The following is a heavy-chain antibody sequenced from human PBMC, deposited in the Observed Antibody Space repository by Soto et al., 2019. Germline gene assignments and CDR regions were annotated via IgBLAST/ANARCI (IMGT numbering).Heavy chain of an antibody. V-gene: IGHV4-59*08. CDR1: GVSISSYY. CDR3: ARHGLGLDY. Sequence: SETLSLTCTVSGVSISSYYWSWIRQPPGKGLEWIAYIHYSGSTDYNPSLKSRVTISLDKSQNQFSLKLTSVTAADTAVYHCARHGLGLDYWGQGTLVTVSS. CDR2: IHYSGST. J-gene: IGHJ4*02. D-gene: IGHD1-26*01.